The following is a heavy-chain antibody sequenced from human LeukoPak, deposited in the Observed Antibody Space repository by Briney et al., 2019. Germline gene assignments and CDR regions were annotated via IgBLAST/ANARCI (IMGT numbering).Heavy chain of an antibody. D-gene: IGHD3-10*01. CDR2: ITYDGYYK. CDR1: GFTFTSYG. J-gene: IGHJ4*02. Sequence: QSGGSLRLSCAASGFTFTSYGMHWVRQAPGKGLEWVALITYDGYYKYYSDSVKGRFTISSDTSKNTLYLQMNSLRDEDTAVYHCARDLSPVVRASPMGYWGQGTLVTVSS. CDR3: ARDLSPVVRASPMGY. V-gene: IGHV3-30*03.